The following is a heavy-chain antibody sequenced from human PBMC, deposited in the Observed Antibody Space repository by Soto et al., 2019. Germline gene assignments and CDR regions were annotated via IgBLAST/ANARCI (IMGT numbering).Heavy chain of an antibody. CDR3: ARGRANYYFDF. Sequence: EVQLVQSGGGLVQPGGSLRLSCKASGFTFSGYSMDWVRQAPGKGLEWIAYISGGGVPVYYADSVKGRFTISRDNAKNSLYLQLNHLRDEDTAIYYCARGRANYYFDFWGQGALVTVSS. D-gene: IGHD1-1*01. J-gene: IGHJ4*02. CDR2: ISGGGVPV. CDR1: GFTFSGYS. V-gene: IGHV3-48*02.